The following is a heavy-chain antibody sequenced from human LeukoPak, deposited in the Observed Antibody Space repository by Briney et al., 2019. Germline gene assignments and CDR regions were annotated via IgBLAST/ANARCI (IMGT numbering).Heavy chain of an antibody. Sequence: GGSLRLSCEGSKFIFANYWMSWVRQAPGKGLEWVANIKDDGSQKNYIDSVKGRFTISRDNAKGSLFLQMNSLRAEDTAVYYCARDDYYGSGSYYTKGMDVWGQGTTVTVSS. J-gene: IGHJ6*02. CDR3: ARDDYYGSGSYYTKGMDV. CDR2: IKDDGSQK. V-gene: IGHV3-7*01. D-gene: IGHD3-10*01. CDR1: KFIFANYW.